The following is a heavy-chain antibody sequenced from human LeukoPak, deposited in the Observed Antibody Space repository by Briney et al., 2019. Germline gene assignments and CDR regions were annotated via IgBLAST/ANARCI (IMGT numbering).Heavy chain of an antibody. J-gene: IGHJ4*02. CDR3: ARLRSSSWYGYFDY. V-gene: IGHV4-31*03. Sequence: SETLSLTCTVSGGSISSGGYYWSWIRQHPGKGLEWMGYIYYSGSTYYNPSLKSRVTISVDTSKNAFSLKLSSVPAADTAVYYCARLRSSSWYGYFDYWGQGTLVTVSS. CDR2: IYYSGST. D-gene: IGHD6-13*01. CDR1: GGSISSGGYY.